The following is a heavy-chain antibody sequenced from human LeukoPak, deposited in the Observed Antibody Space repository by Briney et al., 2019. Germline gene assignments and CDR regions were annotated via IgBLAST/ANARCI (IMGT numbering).Heavy chain of an antibody. CDR1: GLTFSSYA. D-gene: IGHD3-10*01. V-gene: IGHV3-23*01. Sequence: TGGSLRLSCAASGLTFSSYAMSWVRQAPGKGLEWVSAISGSGGSTYYADSVKGRFTISRDNSKNTLYLQMNSLRAEDTAVYYCAKDETLWFGELLAAFDIWGQGTMVTVSS. J-gene: IGHJ3*02. CDR2: ISGSGGST. CDR3: AKDETLWFGELLAAFDI.